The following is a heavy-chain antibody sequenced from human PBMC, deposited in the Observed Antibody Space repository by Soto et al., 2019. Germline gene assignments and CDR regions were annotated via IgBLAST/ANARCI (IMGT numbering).Heavy chain of an antibody. CDR2: FYYSGST. CDR3: AKDFVVVTGKDYYYSMDV. V-gene: IGHV4-39*02. D-gene: IGHD2-21*02. Sequence: SGSLSLTCTVSGGSISSSRYYWGWIRQSPGKGLEWIGSFYYSGSTYYSPSLKSRVTISGDTSKKQISLRLSSVTATDTAVYYCAKDFVVVTGKDYYYSMDVWGQGTTVTVSS. CDR1: GGSISSSRYY. J-gene: IGHJ6*02.